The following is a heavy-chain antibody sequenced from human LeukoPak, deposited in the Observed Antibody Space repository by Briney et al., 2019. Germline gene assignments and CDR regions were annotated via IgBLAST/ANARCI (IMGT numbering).Heavy chain of an antibody. CDR2: LKQDGGEK. D-gene: IGHD4-17*01. Sequence: GGSLRLSCAASGFIFSSYWMNWVRQAPGKGLEWVANLKQDGGEKYYVDSVKGRFTISRDNATNSLYLQMNSLRAEDTAVYYCASGGDYSDYWGQRTLVTVSS. CDR1: GFIFSSYW. J-gene: IGHJ4*02. CDR3: ASGGDYSDY. V-gene: IGHV3-7*01.